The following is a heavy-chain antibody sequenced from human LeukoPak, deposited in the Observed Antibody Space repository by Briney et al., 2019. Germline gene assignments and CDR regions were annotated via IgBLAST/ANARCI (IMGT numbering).Heavy chain of an antibody. V-gene: IGHV3-30-3*02. J-gene: IGHJ1*01. D-gene: IGHD4-11*01. CDR2: ISYDGSNK. Sequence: GGSLRLSCAASGFTFSSYAMHWVRQAPGKGLEWVAVISYDGSNKYYADSVKGRFTISRDNSKNTLYLQMISLRAEDTAVYYCAKVGPLQGLSEYFQHWGQGTLVTVSS. CDR3: AKVGPLQGLSEYFQH. CDR1: GFTFSSYA.